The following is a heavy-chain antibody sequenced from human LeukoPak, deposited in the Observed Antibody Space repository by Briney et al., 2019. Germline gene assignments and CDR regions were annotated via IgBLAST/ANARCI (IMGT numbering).Heavy chain of an antibody. J-gene: IGHJ6*03. V-gene: IGHV3-74*01. CDR1: GFTFSSYW. CDR3: ARVGCSSTSCYNDYYYYMDV. D-gene: IGHD2-2*02. CDR2: IKSDGSSP. Sequence: GGSLRLSCAASGFTFSSYWMHWVRQAPGKGLVWVSRIKSDGSSPIYADSVKGRFTIARDNAKNTLYLQMNSLRSEDTAVYYCARVGCSSTSCYNDYYYYMDVWGKGTTVTVSS.